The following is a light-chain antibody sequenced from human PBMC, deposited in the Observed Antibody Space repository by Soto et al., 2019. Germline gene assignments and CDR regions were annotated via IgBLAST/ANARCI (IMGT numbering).Light chain of an antibody. CDR2: GAS. V-gene: IGKV3-15*01. CDR1: QSVSSK. CDR3: QQYNSLLWT. J-gene: IGKJ1*01. Sequence: EIVLRQSPANQSVSRGEGGTRSCRASQSVSSKLAWYQQKPGQAPRLLIYGASTRETGIPAMFSCSGAGTEFTLIISSLQSEDSAVYYCQQYNSLLWTFGQGTKVDNK.